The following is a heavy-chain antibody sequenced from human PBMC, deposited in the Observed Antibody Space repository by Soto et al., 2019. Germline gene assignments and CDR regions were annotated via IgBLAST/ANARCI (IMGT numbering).Heavy chain of an antibody. V-gene: IGHV3-53*01. J-gene: IGHJ3*02. CDR2: IYSGGST. CDR1: WFTVISNY. CDR3: ATELTVSSAFDI. D-gene: IGHD1-26*01. Sequence: GGSLRLSCASSWFTVISNYMSWVRQAPGKGLEWVSVIYSGGSTYYADSVKGRFTISRDNSKNTLYLQMNSLRAEDTAVYYCATELTVSSAFDIWGQGTMVTVSS.